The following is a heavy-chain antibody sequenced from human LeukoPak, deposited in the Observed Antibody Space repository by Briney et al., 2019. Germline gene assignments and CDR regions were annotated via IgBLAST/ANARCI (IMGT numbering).Heavy chain of an antibody. D-gene: IGHD6-13*01. CDR3: ARARRYTSSAFDY. CDR1: GGSISSSY. V-gene: IGHV4-59*01. Sequence: SETLSLTCTVSGGSISSSYWSWIRQPPGKGLEWIAYIYDSGSTNYNPSLKSRVTISVDTSKNQFSLKMNSVTTADTAFYYCARARRYTSSAFDYWGQGTLVTVSS. J-gene: IGHJ4*02. CDR2: IYDSGST.